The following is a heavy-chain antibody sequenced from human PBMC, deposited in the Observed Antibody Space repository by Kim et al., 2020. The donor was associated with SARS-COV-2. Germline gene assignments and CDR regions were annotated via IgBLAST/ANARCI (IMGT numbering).Heavy chain of an antibody. J-gene: IGHJ5*02. V-gene: IGHV4-61*02. D-gene: IGHD3-22*01. CDR3: ARDLGRDSSGYYYDWFDP. CDR2: IYTSGST. Sequence: SETLSLTCTVSGGSISSGSYYWSWIRQPAGKGLEWIGRIYTSGSTNYNPSLKSRVTISVDTSKNQFSLKLSSVTAADTAVYYCARDLGRDSSGYYYDWFDPWGQGTLVTVSS. CDR1: GGSISSGSYY.